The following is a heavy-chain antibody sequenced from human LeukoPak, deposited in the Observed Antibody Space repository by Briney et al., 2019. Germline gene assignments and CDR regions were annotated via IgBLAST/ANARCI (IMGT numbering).Heavy chain of an antibody. J-gene: IGHJ4*02. Sequence: GGSLRLSCAASGFTFSSFGMHWVRQAPGKGLEWVAIIWYDGSNRYYADSVKGRFTISRDNSKKTLYLQMNSLRAEDTAVYYCARDWSGSSSRFFDYWGQGTLVTVSS. D-gene: IGHD6-6*01. V-gene: IGHV3-33*01. CDR3: ARDWSGSSSRFFDY. CDR1: GFTFSSFG. CDR2: IWYDGSNR.